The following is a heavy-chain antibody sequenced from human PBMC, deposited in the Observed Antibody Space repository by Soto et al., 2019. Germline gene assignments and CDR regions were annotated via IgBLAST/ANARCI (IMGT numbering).Heavy chain of an antibody. V-gene: IGHV3-7*01. CDR1: GFTFSSYW. Sequence: EVQLVESGGGLVQPGGSLRLSCAASGFTFSSYWMSWVRQAPGKGLEWVANIKQDGSEKYYVDSVKGRFTISRDTAKNSLYLQMNSLRAEDTAVYYCARLEGWGSYRYVGYWGQGTLVTVSS. J-gene: IGHJ4*02. CDR3: ARLEGWGSYRYVGY. D-gene: IGHD3-16*02. CDR2: IKQDGSEK.